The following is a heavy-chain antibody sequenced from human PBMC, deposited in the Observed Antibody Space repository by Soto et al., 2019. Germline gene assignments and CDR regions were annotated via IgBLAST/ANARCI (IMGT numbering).Heavy chain of an antibody. CDR1: GFTFSSYS. D-gene: IGHD5-18*01. CDR2: ISSSSSTI. V-gene: IGHV3-48*02. Sequence: PGGSLRLSCAASGFTFSSYSMNWVRQAPGKGLEWVSYISSSSSTIYYADSVKGRFTISRDNAKNSLYLQMNSLRDEDTAVYYCARDPQDPYSYGYPFDYWGQGTLVTVSS. J-gene: IGHJ4*02. CDR3: ARDPQDPYSYGYPFDY.